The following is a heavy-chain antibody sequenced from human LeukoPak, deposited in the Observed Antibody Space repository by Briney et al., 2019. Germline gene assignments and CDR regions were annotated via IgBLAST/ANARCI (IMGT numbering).Heavy chain of an antibody. J-gene: IGHJ6*03. V-gene: IGHV3-64*01. CDR3: ARDLSTYYYYYMDV. Sequence: GGSLRLSCAASGFTFSSYAMHWVRQAPGKGLEYVSAISSNGGSTYYANSVKGRFTISRDNSKNTLYLQMGSLRAEDMAVYYCARDLSTYYYYYMDVWGKGTTVTVSS. CDR1: GFTFSSYA. CDR2: ISSNGGST.